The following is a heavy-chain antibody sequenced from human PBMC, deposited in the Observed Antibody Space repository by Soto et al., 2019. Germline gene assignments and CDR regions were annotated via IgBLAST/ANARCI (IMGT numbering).Heavy chain of an antibody. D-gene: IGHD3-3*01. CDR2: IKTKTNGATT. J-gene: IGHJ4*02. Sequence: QLLESGGGLVKPGGSLRLSCTASGFSFSNAWMSWVRQAPGKGLEWVGRIKTKTNGATTDYAAPVQGRFSISRDDSKNTLFLQMDSLQTEDTAVYYCTTTSIGLFFDHWGQGTLVTLSS. CDR1: GFSFSNAW. CDR3: TTTSIGLFFDH. V-gene: IGHV3-15*01.